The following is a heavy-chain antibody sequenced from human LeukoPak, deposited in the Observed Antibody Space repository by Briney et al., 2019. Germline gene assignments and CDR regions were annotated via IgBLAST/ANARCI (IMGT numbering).Heavy chain of an antibody. J-gene: IGHJ6*02. V-gene: IGHV4-39*07. D-gene: IGHD4-17*01. CDR3: ASQAPRDYGDYVGMDV. CDR1: GGSISSSSYY. CDR2: IYYSGST. Sequence: PSETLSLTCTVSGGSISSSSYYWGWIRQPPGKGLEWIGSIYYSGSTYYNPSLKSRVTISVDTSKNQFSLKLSSVTAADTAVYYCASQAPRDYGDYVGMDVWGQGTTVTVSS.